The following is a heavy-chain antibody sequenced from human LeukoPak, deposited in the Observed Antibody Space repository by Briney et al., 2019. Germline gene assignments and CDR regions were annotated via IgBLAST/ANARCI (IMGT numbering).Heavy chain of an antibody. Sequence: GRSLRLSCAASGFTFSSYWMHWVRQAPGKGLVWVSRINSDGSSTSYADSVKGRFTISRDNAKNTLYLQMNSLRAEDTAVYYCARDGSSWSNWLDPWGQGTLVTVSS. CDR1: GFTFSSYW. J-gene: IGHJ5*02. CDR2: INSDGSST. D-gene: IGHD6-13*01. V-gene: IGHV3-74*01. CDR3: ARDGSSWSNWLDP.